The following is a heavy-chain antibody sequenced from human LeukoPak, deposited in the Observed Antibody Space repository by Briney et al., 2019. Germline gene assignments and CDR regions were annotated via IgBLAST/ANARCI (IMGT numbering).Heavy chain of an antibody. J-gene: IGHJ5*02. D-gene: IGHD2-2*01. V-gene: IGHV1-18*04. CDR1: GYSFTSYG. CDR2: ISAYNGNT. Sequence: ASVTVSCKASGYSFTSYGISWVRQAPGPGIEWVGWISAYNGNTNYAQKLQGRVSMTTDTSTTTAYMELRSLRSDDTAVYYCARYCSSTSCYGGGHSGWFDPWGQGTLVTVSS. CDR3: ARYCSSTSCYGGGHSGWFDP.